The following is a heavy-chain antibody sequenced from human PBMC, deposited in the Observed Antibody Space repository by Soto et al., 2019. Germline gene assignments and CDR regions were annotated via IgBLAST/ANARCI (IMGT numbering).Heavy chain of an antibody. D-gene: IGHD3-22*01. Sequence: GESLKISCKGSGYSFTSYWISWVRQMPGKGLEWKGRIDPSDSYTNYSPSFQGHVTISADKSISTAYLQWSSLKASDTAMYYCARHSARDYYDSSGYYYYYGMDVWGQGTTVTVSS. CDR1: GYSFTSYW. J-gene: IGHJ6*02. CDR2: IDPSDSYT. CDR3: ARHSARDYYDSSGYYYYYGMDV. V-gene: IGHV5-10-1*01.